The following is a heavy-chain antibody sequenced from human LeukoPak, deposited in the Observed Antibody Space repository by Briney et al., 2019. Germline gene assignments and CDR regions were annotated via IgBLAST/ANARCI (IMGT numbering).Heavy chain of an antibody. CDR2: ISYDGSNK. Sequence: GGSLRLSCAASGFTFSSYAMHWVRQVPGKGLEWVAVISYDGSNKYYADSVKGRFTISRDNSKNTLYLQMNSLRAEDTAVYYCARAHSTQWIAGNDYWGQGTLVTVSS. CDR1: GFTFSSYA. CDR3: ARAHSTQWIAGNDY. J-gene: IGHJ4*02. D-gene: IGHD5-12*01. V-gene: IGHV3-30-3*01.